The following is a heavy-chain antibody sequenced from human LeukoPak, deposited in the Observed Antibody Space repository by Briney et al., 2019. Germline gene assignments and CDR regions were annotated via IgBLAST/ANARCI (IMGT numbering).Heavy chain of an antibody. J-gene: IGHJ5*02. Sequence: PSETLSLTCTVSGGSISSYYWSWIRQPPGKGLEWIGYIYYSGGTNYNPSLKSRVTISVDTSKNQFSLKLSSVTAADTAVYYCARTLRPAYCGGDCYFWFDPWGQGTLVTVSS. CDR1: GGSISSYY. CDR3: ARTLRPAYCGGDCYFWFDP. CDR2: IYYSGGT. V-gene: IGHV4-59*01. D-gene: IGHD2-21*02.